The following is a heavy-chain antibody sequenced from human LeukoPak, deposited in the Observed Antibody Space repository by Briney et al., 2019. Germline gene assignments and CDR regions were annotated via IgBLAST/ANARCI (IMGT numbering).Heavy chain of an antibody. CDR3: ARSGYSSSWLPFDY. V-gene: IGHV1-69*04. D-gene: IGHD6-13*01. CDR1: GGTFSSYA. CDR2: IIPILGIA. J-gene: IGHJ4*02. Sequence: GASVKVSCKASGGTFSSYAISWVRQAPGQGLEWMGRIIPILGIANYAQKFQGRVTITADKSTSTAYMELSSLRSEDTAVYYCARSGYSSSWLPFDYWGQGTLVTVSS.